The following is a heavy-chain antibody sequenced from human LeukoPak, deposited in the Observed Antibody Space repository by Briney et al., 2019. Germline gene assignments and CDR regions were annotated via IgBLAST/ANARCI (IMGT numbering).Heavy chain of an antibody. V-gene: IGHV1-2*06. CDR3: ARDLVGGIWSAAF. J-gene: IGHJ4*02. CDR1: GFTFTGYY. CDR2: INPNSGET. D-gene: IGHD3-3*01. Sequence: GASVKVSCRTSGFTFTGYYVHWVRQAPGQGLEWVGRINPNSGETIYAERFQGRVTMTRDTSISTAYMELSSLRSDDTAVYYCARDLVGGIWSAAFWGQGSLVTVSS.